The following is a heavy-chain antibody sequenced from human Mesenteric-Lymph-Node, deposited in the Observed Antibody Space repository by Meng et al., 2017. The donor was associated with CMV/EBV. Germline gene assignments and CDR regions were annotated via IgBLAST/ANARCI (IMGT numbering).Heavy chain of an antibody. V-gene: IGHV6-1*01. J-gene: IGHJ4*02. CDR1: GDSVSSNSAA. CDR3: AQGLYSSGGLDY. D-gene: IGHD6-19*01. CDR2: TYYRSKWYN. Sequence: SQTRSLTGAISGDSVSSNSAAWNWSRQSPSRGLEWLGRTYYRSKWYNDYAVSVKSRITINPDTSKNQFSLQLNSVTPEDTAVYYCAQGLYSSGGLDYWGQGTLVTVSS.